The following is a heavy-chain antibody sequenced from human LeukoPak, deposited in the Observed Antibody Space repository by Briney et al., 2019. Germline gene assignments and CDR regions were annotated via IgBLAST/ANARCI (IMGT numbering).Heavy chain of an antibody. CDR1: GFTFRTYA. CDR3: AKTNRGGIGQCLDY. Sequence: PGGSLRLSCAASGFTFRTYAMSWVRQTPGKEPEWVSEISGSGGSTYYADSVKGRFTISRDNSKNILYLQLNSLSPGDTAVYYCAKTNRGGIGQCLDYWGQGTLVTVSS. V-gene: IGHV3-23*01. D-gene: IGHD3-10*01. J-gene: IGHJ4*02. CDR2: ISGSGGST.